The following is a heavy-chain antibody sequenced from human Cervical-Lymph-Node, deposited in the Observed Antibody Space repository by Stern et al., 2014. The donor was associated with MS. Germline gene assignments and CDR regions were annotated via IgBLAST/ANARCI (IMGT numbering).Heavy chain of an antibody. CDR3: AGGRNFV. CDR1: GDPITSSYW. CDR2: VYHSGST. Sequence: QLQLQESGPGLVKPSGTLSLTCAVSGDPITSSYWWSWVRQPPGKGLEWIGEVYHSGSTHYNPSLKSRVTISIDNSKNQFSLKLTSVTAADTAVYYCAGGRNFVWGQGTLVTVSS. V-gene: IGHV4-4*02. J-gene: IGHJ4*02. D-gene: IGHD1-26*01.